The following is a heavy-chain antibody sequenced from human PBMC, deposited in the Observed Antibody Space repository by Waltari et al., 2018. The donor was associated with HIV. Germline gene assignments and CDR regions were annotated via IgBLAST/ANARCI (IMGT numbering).Heavy chain of an antibody. V-gene: IGHV3-53*05. CDR1: TFPVSSNY. CDR2: IYPDGTT. D-gene: IGHD3-16*02. J-gene: IGHJ5*02. CDR3: TRGVRYLGP. Sequence: EMKLLDVGGSLIETGGALRLSCFVPTFPVSSNYFTWVRQSPTRGLEWVATIYPDGTTHYPNSVKDRFVISRDTSKNIVFLLMKYLLFDDSAKYFCTRGVRYLGPWGQGTQVTVSS.